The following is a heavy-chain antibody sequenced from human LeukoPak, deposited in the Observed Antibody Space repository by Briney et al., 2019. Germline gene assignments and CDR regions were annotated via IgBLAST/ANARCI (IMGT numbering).Heavy chain of an antibody. CDR2: MNPNSGNT. CDR1: GYTFTSYD. CDR3: ARVRFGDFGFDP. J-gene: IGHJ5*02. D-gene: IGHD3-10*01. Sequence: ASVKVSCKASGYTFTSYDINWVRQATGQGLEWMGWMNPNSGNTGYAQKFQGRVTITRNTSISTAYMELSSLRSEDTAVYYCARVRFGDFGFDPWGQGTLVTVSS. V-gene: IGHV1-8*03.